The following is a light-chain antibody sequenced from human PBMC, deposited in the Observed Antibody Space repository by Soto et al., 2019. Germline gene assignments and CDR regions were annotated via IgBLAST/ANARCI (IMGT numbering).Light chain of an antibody. Sequence: EIVMTQSPATLSVSPGERATLSCRASQSVSSNLAWYQQKPGQAPRLLIYGASTRATGIPARFSGSGSGTEFTLTISSLQSEDFAVYYCQQYNNWPQLTFGGGTKVHI. CDR2: GAS. CDR1: QSVSSN. CDR3: QQYNNWPQLT. V-gene: IGKV3-15*01. J-gene: IGKJ4*02.